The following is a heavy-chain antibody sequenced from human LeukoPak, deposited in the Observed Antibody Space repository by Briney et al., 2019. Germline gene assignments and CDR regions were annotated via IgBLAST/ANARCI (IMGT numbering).Heavy chain of an antibody. V-gene: IGHV7-4-1*02. Sequence: ASVKVSCKASGYTFTSYAMNWVRQAPGQGLEWMGWINTNTGNPTYAQGFTGRFVFSLDTSVSTAYLQISSLKAEDTAVYHCARLVHCSSTSCYLFDYWGQGTLVTVSS. CDR1: GYTFTSYA. J-gene: IGHJ4*02. D-gene: IGHD2-2*01. CDR2: INTNTGNP. CDR3: ARLVHCSSTSCYLFDY.